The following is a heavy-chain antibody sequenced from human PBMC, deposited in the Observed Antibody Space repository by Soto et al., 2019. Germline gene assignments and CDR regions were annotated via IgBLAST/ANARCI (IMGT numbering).Heavy chain of an antibody. Sequence: GESLKISCKGSGHIFSNYWIGWVRQMPGKGLGWMGIIYPGDSDTRYSPSFQGQVTITVDKSINTAYLQWSRLKASDTAIYYCARQRLWGTSGYYYFENWGQGTLVTVLL. CDR2: IYPGDSDT. CDR3: ARQRLWGTSGYYYFEN. J-gene: IGHJ4*02. V-gene: IGHV5-51*01. CDR1: GHIFSNYW. D-gene: IGHD3-22*01.